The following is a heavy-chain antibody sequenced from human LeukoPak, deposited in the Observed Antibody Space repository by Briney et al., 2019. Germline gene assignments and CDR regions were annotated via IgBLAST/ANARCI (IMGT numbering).Heavy chain of an antibody. V-gene: IGHV4-59*01. D-gene: IGHD5-18*01. Sequence: SETLSLTCTVSGGSISTYYWSWVRRPPGKGLEWIGYIHYSGSTSYSPSLKRGVTISGDTSKHQFSLKLSSVTAADPAVYYCASGYTYGFVFDYWGQGALVTVSS. CDR3: ASGYTYGFVFDY. CDR1: GGSISTYY. J-gene: IGHJ4*01. CDR2: IHYSGST.